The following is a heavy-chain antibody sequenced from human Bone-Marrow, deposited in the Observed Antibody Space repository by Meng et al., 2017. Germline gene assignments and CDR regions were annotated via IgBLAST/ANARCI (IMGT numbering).Heavy chain of an antibody. D-gene: IGHD4-11*01. J-gene: IGHJ4*02. CDR3: ARGPTTMAHDFDC. CDR1: GGSFSDYY. V-gene: IGHV4-34*01. CDR2: INHSGST. Sequence: QVQLQQWGVGLLKHSETLSLTCVVCGGSFSDYYWSWIRQPPGKGLEWIGEINHSGSTNYNPSLESRATISVDTSQNNLSLKLSSVTAADSAVYYCARGPTTMAHDFDCWGQGTLVTVSS.